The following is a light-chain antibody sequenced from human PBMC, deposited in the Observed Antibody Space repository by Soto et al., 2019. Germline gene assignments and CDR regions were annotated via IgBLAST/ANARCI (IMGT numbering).Light chain of an antibody. CDR2: GNT. CDR3: QYYDSSLSGFCV. CDR1: SSNIGAGHD. J-gene: IGLJ1*01. Sequence: QSVLTQPPSVSGAPGQWVTISCTGSSSNIGAGHDVHWYQQLPGTAPKLLIYGNTNRPSGVPDRFSGSKSGTSASLAITGLQAEDEADYYCQYYDSSLSGFCVFGTGTKVTVL. V-gene: IGLV1-40*01.